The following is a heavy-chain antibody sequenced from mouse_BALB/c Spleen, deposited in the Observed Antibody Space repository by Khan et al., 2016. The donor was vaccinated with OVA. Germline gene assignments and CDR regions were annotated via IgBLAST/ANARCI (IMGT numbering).Heavy chain of an antibody. V-gene: IGHV1-77*01. CDR2: INPGSGDI. Sequence: VQLQESGAELARPGASVKLSCKASGYTFTDYYINWVKQRTGQGLEWIGEINPGSGDIYYNEKFKGKATLTADKSSSTAYMQLISLTSEDSAVYFCARRNYFGYTFAYWGQGTLVTVSA. D-gene: IGHD1-2*01. CDR3: ARRNYFGYTFAY. J-gene: IGHJ3*01. CDR1: GYTFTDYY.